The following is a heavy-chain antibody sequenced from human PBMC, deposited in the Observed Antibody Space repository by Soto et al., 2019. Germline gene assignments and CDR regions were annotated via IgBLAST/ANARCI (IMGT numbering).Heavy chain of an antibody. CDR3: ARERDYYDSSGYYTAHAFDI. D-gene: IGHD3-22*01. CDR1: GGTFSSYT. V-gene: IGHV1-69*04. Sequence: SVKVSCKASGGTFSSYTISWVRQAPGQGLEWMGRIIPILGIANYAQKFQGRVTITADKSTSTAYMELSSLRSEDTAVYYCARERDYYDSSGYYTAHAFDIWGQGTMVTVSS. CDR2: IIPILGIA. J-gene: IGHJ3*02.